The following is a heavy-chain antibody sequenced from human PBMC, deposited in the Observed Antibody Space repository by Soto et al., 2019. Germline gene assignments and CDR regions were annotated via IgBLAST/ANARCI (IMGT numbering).Heavy chain of an antibody. V-gene: IGHV4-39*01. CDR3: ARQHDDQLPDWFDP. CDR1: VRSISSSSYY. J-gene: IGHJ5*02. Sequence: QLQLQASGPGLVKPSETLSLTCTVSVRSISSSSYYWGWILQAPGKGLEWIGRIYYSERTYYNPHLKSRVPIAVATSQNRLSLKLSSVTAADTAVYYCARQHDDQLPDWFDPWGQGTLVTVSS. CDR2: IYYSERT. D-gene: IGHD2-2*01.